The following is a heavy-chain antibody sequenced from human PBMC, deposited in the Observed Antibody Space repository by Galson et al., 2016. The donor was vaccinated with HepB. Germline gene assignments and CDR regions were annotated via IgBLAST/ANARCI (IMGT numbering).Heavy chain of an antibody. Sequence: SVKVSCKASGYTFTTYYLHWVRQAPGQGLEWLGIINPSSGSPRYAQKFQGRLTMTRDTSTGTVYMELSSLRSEDTAIYYCARQLVRRIINWFDPWGQGSLVTDSS. CDR1: GYTFTTYY. CDR2: INPSSGSP. CDR3: ARQLVRRIINWFDP. D-gene: IGHD3-10*01. V-gene: IGHV1-46*01. J-gene: IGHJ5*02.